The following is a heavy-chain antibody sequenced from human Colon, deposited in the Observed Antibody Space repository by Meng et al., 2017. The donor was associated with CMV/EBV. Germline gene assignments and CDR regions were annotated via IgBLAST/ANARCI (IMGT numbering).Heavy chain of an antibody. J-gene: IGHJ4*02. D-gene: IGHD1-26*01. Sequence: QVPRHDPGPGLVNPSQPLALTCAISVDSVSSDSAAWNGIRQSPSRGLEWLGRTYSRSKWYLDYEVSVIGRITINADTSKNEFSLQLRSVTPDDTAVYYCARGWELGSWGQGTLVTVSS. CDR3: ARGWELGS. V-gene: IGHV6-1*02. CDR1: VDSVSSDSAA. CDR2: TYSRSKWYL.